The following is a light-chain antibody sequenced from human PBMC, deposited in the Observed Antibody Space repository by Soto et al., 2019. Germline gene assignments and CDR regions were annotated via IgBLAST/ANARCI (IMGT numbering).Light chain of an antibody. CDR3: QQSYSMPGT. CDR1: QSIRFY. J-gene: IGKJ1*01. Sequence: DIQMTQSPSSLSASVGDRVTITCRASQSIRFYLNWYQQKPGKAPKLLIYTASNVQSGVPSRISGSGSGTDFTLTISSLQPEDFATYYCQQSYSMPGTFGHGTKVEMK. V-gene: IGKV1-39*01. CDR2: TAS.